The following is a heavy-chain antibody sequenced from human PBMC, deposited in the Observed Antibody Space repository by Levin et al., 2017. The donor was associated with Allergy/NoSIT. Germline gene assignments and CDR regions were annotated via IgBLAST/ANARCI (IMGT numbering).Heavy chain of an antibody. D-gene: IGHD5-24*01. Sequence: ASVKVSCKASGYTFTGHYLHWVRQAPGQGLEWMGRIPPNRGVTDYAQRFQGRVTMTRDTSITTAYMELSRLRSDDTAFYYCARDRDRWGQGTLVTVSS. J-gene: IGHJ4*02. V-gene: IGHV1-2*06. CDR2: IPPNRGVT. CDR1: GYTFTGHY. CDR3: ARDRDR.